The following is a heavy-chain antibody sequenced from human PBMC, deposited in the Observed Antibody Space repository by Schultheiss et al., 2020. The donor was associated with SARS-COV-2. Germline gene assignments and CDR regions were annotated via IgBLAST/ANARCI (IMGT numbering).Heavy chain of an antibody. CDR3: ARDLAVAATDY. J-gene: IGHJ4*02. CDR2: IYYSGST. D-gene: IGHD6-19*01. V-gene: IGHV4-31*03. CDR1: GGSISSGGYY. Sequence: LRLSCTVSGGSISSGGYYWSWIRQHPGKGLEWIGYIYYSGSTYYNPSLKSRVTISVDTSKNQFSLKLSSVTAADTAVYYCARDLAVAATDYWGQGTLVTVSS.